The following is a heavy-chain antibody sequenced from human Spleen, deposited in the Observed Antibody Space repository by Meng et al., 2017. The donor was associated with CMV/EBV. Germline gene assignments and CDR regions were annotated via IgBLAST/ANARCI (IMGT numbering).Heavy chain of an antibody. V-gene: IGHV3-23*03. CDR3: AKDAHAYCSSTSCYVFLGDGTDV. CDR1: GFTFSSYA. Sequence: GGSLRLSCAASGFTFSSYAMSWVRQAPGKGLEWVSVIYSGGSSTYYADSVKGRFTISRDNSKNTLYLQMNSLRAEDTAVYYCAKDAHAYCSSTSCYVFLGDGTDVWGQGTTVTVSS. D-gene: IGHD2-2*01. J-gene: IGHJ6*02. CDR2: IYSGGSST.